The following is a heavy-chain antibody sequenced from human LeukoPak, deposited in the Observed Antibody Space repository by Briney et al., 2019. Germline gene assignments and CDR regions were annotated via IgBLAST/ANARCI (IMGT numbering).Heavy chain of an antibody. CDR1: NFIFSSYY. J-gene: IGHJ6*03. V-gene: IGHV3-7*01. CDR3: ARERGSRGYYHYYVDV. D-gene: IGHD6-25*01. Sequence: GGSLRLSCAASNFIFSSYYMRWVRQAPGKGLEWVANINQDGSEKYYVDSVKGRFTISRDNAKNSLYLQMNSLRAEDTALYYCARERGSRGYYHYYVDVWGKGTTVTVSS. CDR2: INQDGSEK.